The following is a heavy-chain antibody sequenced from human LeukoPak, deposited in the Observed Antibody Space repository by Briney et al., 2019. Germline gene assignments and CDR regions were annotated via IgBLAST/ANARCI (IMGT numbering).Heavy chain of an antibody. Sequence: GGSLRLSCAASGFTFSSYGMHWVRQAPGKGLGWVAFIRYDGSNKYYADSVKGRFTISRDNAQNSLYLQMNSLRAEDTAVYYCAREPYYDIWSGPKGPFDYWGQGTLVTVSS. J-gene: IGHJ4*02. D-gene: IGHD3-3*01. CDR3: AREPYYDIWSGPKGPFDY. CDR1: GFTFSSYG. V-gene: IGHV3-30*02. CDR2: IRYDGSNK.